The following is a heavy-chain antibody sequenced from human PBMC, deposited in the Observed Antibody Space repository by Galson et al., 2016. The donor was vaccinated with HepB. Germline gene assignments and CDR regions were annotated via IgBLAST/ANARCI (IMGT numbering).Heavy chain of an antibody. V-gene: IGHV1-2*04. CDR3: ARAQAGNYYGMDV. CDR2: ISPNSGDT. Sequence: SVKVSCKASGYTFTGYYIHWVRQAPGQGLEWMGWISPNSGDTNYAQKFQGWVTMTRDTSISTAYMELSRMRSDYTAIYSCARAQAGNYYGMDVWGQGTTVTVAS. CDR1: GYTFTGYY. J-gene: IGHJ6*02. D-gene: IGHD6-25*01.